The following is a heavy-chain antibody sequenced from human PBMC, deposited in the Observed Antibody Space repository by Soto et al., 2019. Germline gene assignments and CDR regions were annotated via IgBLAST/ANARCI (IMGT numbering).Heavy chain of an antibody. Sequence: RGESLKISCKGSGYSFTSYWISWVRQMPGKGLEWMGRIDPSDSYTNYSPSFQGHVTISADKSISTAYLQWSSLKASDTAMYYCARRTAVAGYYYYYGMDVWGQGTTVTVSS. J-gene: IGHJ6*02. CDR1: GYSFTSYW. D-gene: IGHD6-19*01. CDR2: IDPSDSYT. CDR3: ARRTAVAGYYYYYGMDV. V-gene: IGHV5-10-1*01.